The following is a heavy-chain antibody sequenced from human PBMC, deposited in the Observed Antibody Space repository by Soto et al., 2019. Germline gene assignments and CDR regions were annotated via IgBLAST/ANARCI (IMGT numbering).Heavy chain of an antibody. D-gene: IGHD6-19*01. CDR2: INPSGGST. CDR3: ARDGRGSYSSGWYYFDY. CDR1: GYTFTSYY. Sequence: ASVKVSCKASGYTFTSYYMHWVRQAPGQGLEWMGIINPSGGSTSYAQKFQGRVTMTRDTSTSTVYMELSSLRSEDTAVYYCARDGRGSYSSGWYYFDYWGQGTLVTVSS. V-gene: IGHV1-46*01. J-gene: IGHJ4*02.